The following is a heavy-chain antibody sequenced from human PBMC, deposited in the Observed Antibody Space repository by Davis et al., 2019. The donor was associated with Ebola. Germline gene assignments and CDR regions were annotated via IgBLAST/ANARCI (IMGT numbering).Heavy chain of an antibody. V-gene: IGHV3-30*02. Sequence: PGGSLRLSCVASGFTFANYGMHWVRQAPGKGLEWVAFIWDDGNNKYYADSVKGRFTISRDNSKNTLYLQMNSLRAEDTALYYCAKHYYGSGSYYGPIFDYWGQGTLVTVSS. J-gene: IGHJ4*02. CDR2: IWDDGNNK. D-gene: IGHD3-10*01. CDR3: AKHYYGSGSYYGPIFDY. CDR1: GFTFANYG.